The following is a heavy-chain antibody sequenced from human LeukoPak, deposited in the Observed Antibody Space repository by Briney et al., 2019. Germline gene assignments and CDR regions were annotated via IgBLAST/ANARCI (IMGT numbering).Heavy chain of an antibody. J-gene: IGHJ4*02. D-gene: IGHD1-26*01. CDR1: GFTFSSYA. CDR3: ARATSIVGATGDPLDY. V-gene: IGHV3-23*01. CDR2: ISGSGGGT. Sequence: GGSLRLSCAASGFTFSSYAMTWVRQAPGKGLEWVSVISGSGGGTYYADSVKGRFTISRDNSKNTLYLQMNSLRAEDTAVYYCARATSIVGATGDPLDYWGQGTLVTVSS.